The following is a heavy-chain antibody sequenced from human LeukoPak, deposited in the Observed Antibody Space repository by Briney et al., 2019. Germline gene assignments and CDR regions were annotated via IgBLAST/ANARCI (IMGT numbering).Heavy chain of an antibody. J-gene: IGHJ6*04. CDR2: TSYDGSNK. V-gene: IGHV3-30*04. CDR1: GFTFSSYT. Sequence: GGSLRLSCAASGFTFSSYTMHWVRQAPGKGLEWVAVTSYDGSNKYYADSVKGRFTISRDNSKNTLYLQMNSLRAEDTALYYCARGFYYGLDVWGKGTTVTVSS. CDR3: ARGFYYGLDV.